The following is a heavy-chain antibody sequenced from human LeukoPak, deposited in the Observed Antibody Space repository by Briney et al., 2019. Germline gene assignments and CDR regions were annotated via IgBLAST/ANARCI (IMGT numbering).Heavy chain of an antibody. Sequence: ASVKVSCKASGYTFTGYYMHWVRQAPGQGLEWMGRINPNSGGTNYAQKFQGRVTMTRDTSISTAYMELSRLRSDDTAVYYCARPITMIVVDHAFDIWGQGTTVTVSS. CDR2: INPNSGGT. CDR3: ARPITMIVVDHAFDI. CDR1: GYTFTGYY. J-gene: IGHJ3*02. V-gene: IGHV1-2*06. D-gene: IGHD3-22*01.